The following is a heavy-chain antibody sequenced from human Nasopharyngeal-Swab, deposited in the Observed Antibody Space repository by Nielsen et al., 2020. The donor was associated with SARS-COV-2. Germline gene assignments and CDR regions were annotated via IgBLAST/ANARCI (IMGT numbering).Heavy chain of an antibody. CDR3: ATKVVPAAEYYYYYYMDV. J-gene: IGHJ6*03. V-gene: IGHV3-48*01. CDR1: GFTFSSYS. D-gene: IGHD2-2*01. Sequence: GGSLRLSCAASGFTFSSYSMNWVRQAPGKGLEWVSYISSSSSTIYYADSVKGRFTISRDNAKNSLYLQMNSLRAEETAVYYCATKVVPAAEYYYYYYMDVWGKGTTVTVSS. CDR2: ISSSSSTI.